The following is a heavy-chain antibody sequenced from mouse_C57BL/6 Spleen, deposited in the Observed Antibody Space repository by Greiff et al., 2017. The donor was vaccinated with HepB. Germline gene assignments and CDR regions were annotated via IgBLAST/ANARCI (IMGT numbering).Heavy chain of an antibody. CDR1: GYTFTDYY. J-gene: IGHJ2*01. D-gene: IGHD2-3*01. CDR2: INPNNGGT. CDR3: ARWGYYDYFDY. V-gene: IGHV1-26*01. Sequence: EVQLQQSGPELVKPGASVKISCKASGYTFTDYYMNWVKQSHGKSLEWIGDINPNNGGTSYNQKFKGKATLTVDKSSSTAYMELRSLTSEDSAVYYCARWGYYDYFDYWGQGTTLTVSS.